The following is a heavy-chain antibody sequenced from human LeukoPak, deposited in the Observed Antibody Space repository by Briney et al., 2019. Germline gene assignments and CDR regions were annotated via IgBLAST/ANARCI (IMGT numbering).Heavy chain of an antibody. J-gene: IGHJ5*02. CDR2: ISSSSSYI. D-gene: IGHD3-10*01. V-gene: IGHV3-21*01. CDR1: GFTFSSYS. Sequence: GGSLRLSCAASGFTFSSYSMNWVRQAPGKGLEWVSSISSSSSYIYYKDSVKGRFTISRDNAKNSLYLQMNSLSDEDTAVYYWGRDRGSGKSNWFDPWGQGTLVTVSS. CDR3: GRDRGSGKSNWFDP.